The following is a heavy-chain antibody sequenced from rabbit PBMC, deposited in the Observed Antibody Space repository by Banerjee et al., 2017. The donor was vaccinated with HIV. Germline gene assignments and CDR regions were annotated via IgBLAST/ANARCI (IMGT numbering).Heavy chain of an antibody. CDR2: IYAGSSADT. CDR1: GFSFNNNYV. Sequence: QEQLEESGGDLVKPEGSLTLTCTASGFSFNNNYVMCWVRQAPGKGLEWITCIYAGSSADTAYASWAKGRFTISRPSSTTVTLQMTSLTVADTATYFCARDLAGVIGWNFGLWGQGTLVTVS. D-gene: IGHD4-1*01. CDR3: ARDLAGVIGWNFGL. V-gene: IGHV1S45*01. J-gene: IGHJ3*01.